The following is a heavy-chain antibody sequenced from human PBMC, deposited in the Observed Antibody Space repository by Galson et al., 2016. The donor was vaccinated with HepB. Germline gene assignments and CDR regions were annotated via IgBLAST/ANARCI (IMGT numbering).Heavy chain of an antibody. Sequence: SETLSLTCAVSGGSISSHLWSWIRQPPGKGLEWIGYIAHSGYTNYNPSLKGRVTISMDTSKTYFSLKLRSVTAADTAMYYCAGDGDVEAKNTWFDPWGQGTLVTVSS. CDR2: IAHSGYT. CDR3: AGDGDVEAKNTWFDP. V-gene: IGHV4-59*11. CDR1: GGSISSHL. D-gene: IGHD5-24*01. J-gene: IGHJ5*02.